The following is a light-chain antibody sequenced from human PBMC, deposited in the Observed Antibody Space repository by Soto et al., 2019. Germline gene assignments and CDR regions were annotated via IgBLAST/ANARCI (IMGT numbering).Light chain of an antibody. CDR3: QQYDKPFT. CDR1: QDVGNF. J-gene: IGKJ3*01. V-gene: IGKV1-33*01. Sequence: DTQMTQSPSSLSASLGDRVTITCQANQDVGNFLNWYQQKPGKAPKVVIYDASNLPPGVPSRFSGSGSGTQFAFTISSLQSEDVGTYYCQQYDKPFTFGPRTKVDIK. CDR2: DAS.